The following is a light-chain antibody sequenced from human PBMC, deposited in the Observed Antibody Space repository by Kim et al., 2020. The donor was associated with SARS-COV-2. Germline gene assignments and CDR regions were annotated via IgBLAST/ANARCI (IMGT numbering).Light chain of an antibody. Sequence: DIQMTQSPSAVSASVGDRVTITCRASQDINNDLVWFQQKPGKVPKRLIYAASSLLSGVPSRFSGSTSGTDFSLTINSLQPDDFATYFCLQHHAHPWTFGQGPRWITN. CDR2: AAS. CDR3: LQHHAHPWT. CDR1: QDINND. V-gene: IGKV1-17*03. J-gene: IGKJ1*01.